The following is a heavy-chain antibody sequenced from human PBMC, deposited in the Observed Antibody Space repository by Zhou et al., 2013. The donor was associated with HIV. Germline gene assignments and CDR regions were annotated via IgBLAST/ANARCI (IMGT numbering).Heavy chain of an antibody. D-gene: IGHD3-10*01. CDR1: GYTFTSYG. J-gene: IGHJ4*02. CDR3: ARESVINMVRELSYSYYFVL. V-gene: IGHV1-18*01. Sequence: QVQLVQSGAEVKKPGASVKVSCKASGYTFTSYGISWVRQAPGQGLEWMGWISTYNGNTNYAQKLQGRVTMTTDTSTTTAYMELRSLRSDDTAVYYCARESVINMVRELSYSYYFVLLGQGTLITSPQ. CDR2: ISTYNGNT.